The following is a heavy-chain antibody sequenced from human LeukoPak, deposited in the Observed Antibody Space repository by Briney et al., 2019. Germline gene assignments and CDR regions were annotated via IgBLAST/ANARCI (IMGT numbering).Heavy chain of an antibody. J-gene: IGHJ4*02. Sequence: PGGSLRLSCAASGFTVSSNYMSWVRQAPGKGLEWVSVIYSGGSTYYADSVKGRFTISRDNSKNTLYLQMNSLRAEDTAVYYCARASRWLVLDYWGQGTLVTVSS. CDR2: IYSGGST. V-gene: IGHV3-53*01. D-gene: IGHD6-19*01. CDR1: GFTVSSNY. CDR3: ARASRWLVLDY.